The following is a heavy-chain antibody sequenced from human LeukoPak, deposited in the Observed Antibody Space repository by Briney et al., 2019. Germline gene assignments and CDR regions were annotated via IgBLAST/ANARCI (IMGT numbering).Heavy chain of an antibody. Sequence: GGSLRLSCAASGFTFSSYSMNWVRQAPGKGLEWVSSISSSSYIYYADSVKGRFTISRDNAKNSLYLQMNSLRAEDTADCASLFGSGPNWFDPWGQGTLVTVSS. CDR1: GFTFSSYS. V-gene: IGHV3-21*01. D-gene: IGHD3-10*01. CDR2: ISSSSYI. J-gene: IGHJ5*02. CDR3: LFGSGPNWFDP.